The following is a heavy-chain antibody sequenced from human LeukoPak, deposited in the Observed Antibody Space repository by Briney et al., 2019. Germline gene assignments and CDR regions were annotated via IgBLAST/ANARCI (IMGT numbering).Heavy chain of an antibody. CDR1: GFTFDDYA. V-gene: IGHV3-9*01. D-gene: IGHD3-10*01. Sequence: PGGSLRLSCAASGFTFDDYAMHWVRQAPGKGLEWVSGISWNSGSIGYADSVKGRFTISRDNAKNSLYLQMNSLRAEDTALYYCAKPQVLLWFGGSFDYWGQGTLVTVSS. J-gene: IGHJ4*02. CDR2: ISWNSGSI. CDR3: AKPQVLLWFGGSFDY.